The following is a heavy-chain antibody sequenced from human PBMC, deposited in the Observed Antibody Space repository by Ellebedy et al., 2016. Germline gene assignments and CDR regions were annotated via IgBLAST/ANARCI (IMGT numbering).Heavy chain of an antibody. J-gene: IGHJ4*02. V-gene: IGHV5-51*01. CDR1: GYSFTSYW. Sequence: GGSLRLXXKGSGYSFTSYWIGWVRQMPGKGLEWMGIIYPGDSDTRYSPSFQGQVTISADKSISTAYLQWSSLKASDTAMYYCAVAAYYYDSSGYLNFDYWGQGTLVTVSS. CDR2: IYPGDSDT. CDR3: AVAAYYYDSSGYLNFDY. D-gene: IGHD3-22*01.